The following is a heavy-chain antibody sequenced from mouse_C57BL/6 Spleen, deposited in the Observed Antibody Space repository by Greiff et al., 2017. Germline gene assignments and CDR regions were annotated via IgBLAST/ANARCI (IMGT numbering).Heavy chain of an antibody. Sequence: QVQLQQSGAELVRPGASVKLSCKASGYTFTDYYINWVKQRPGQGLEWIARIYPGSGNTYYNEKFKGKATLTEEQSSSTAYMQLSSLTSEDSAVYFCARSYDYDLAWFAYWGQGTLVTVSA. J-gene: IGHJ3*01. CDR3: ARSYDYDLAWFAY. CDR2: IYPGSGNT. D-gene: IGHD2-4*01. CDR1: GYTFTDYY. V-gene: IGHV1-76*01.